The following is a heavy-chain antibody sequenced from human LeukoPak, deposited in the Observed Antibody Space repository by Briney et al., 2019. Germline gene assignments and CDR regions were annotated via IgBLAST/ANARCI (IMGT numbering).Heavy chain of an antibody. J-gene: IGHJ5*02. V-gene: IGHV3-7*05. CDR2: IKQEGSEK. CDR3: ENVLTPYGSGEGRFDP. CDR1: GFTFSSDW. D-gene: IGHD3-10*01. Sequence: PGGALRLSCAASGFTFSSDWMSWVRQAPGKGLEWVANIKQEGSEKYYVEAVKGRVTISRDNAKNSLCLQMNSLRAEDTDVYYCENVLTPYGSGEGRFDPWGKGTLVTVSS.